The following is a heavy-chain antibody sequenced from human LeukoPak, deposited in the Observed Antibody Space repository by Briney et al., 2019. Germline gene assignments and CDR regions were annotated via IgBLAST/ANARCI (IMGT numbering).Heavy chain of an antibody. CDR3: ARGPVALPNDRLSLFFDF. Sequence: SETLSLTCAVYGASFNTYYWTWIRQSPDKGLEWIGEVKHDGDTNVNPSLRSRVVMSVDASKNQFSLKMTSVTAADTAIYFCARGPVALPNDRLSLFFDFWGQGTLVTVPS. D-gene: IGHD2-8*01. J-gene: IGHJ5*01. CDR1: GASFNTYY. CDR2: VKHDGDT. V-gene: IGHV4-34*01.